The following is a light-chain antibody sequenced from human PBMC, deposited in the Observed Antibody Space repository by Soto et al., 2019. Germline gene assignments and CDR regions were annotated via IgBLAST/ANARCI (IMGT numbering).Light chain of an antibody. J-gene: IGLJ1*01. Sequence: QSVLTQPASVSGSPGQSITISCTGTSSDVGGYNYVSWYQQHPGKAPKLIIYEVSNRPSGVSNRFSGSKSGDTASLTISGLHAEDEADYYCSSYTSSSTLYVFGTGTKVTDL. V-gene: IGLV2-14*01. CDR3: SSYTSSSTLYV. CDR2: EVS. CDR1: SSDVGGYNY.